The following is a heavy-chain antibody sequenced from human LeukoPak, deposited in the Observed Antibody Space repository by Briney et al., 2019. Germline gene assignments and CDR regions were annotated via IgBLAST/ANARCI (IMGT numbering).Heavy chain of an antibody. CDR3: AKDLYSSSSGPDY. V-gene: IGHV3-7*01. J-gene: IGHJ4*02. D-gene: IGHD6-6*01. Sequence: GGSLRLSCAASRFTFSSYWMSWVRQAPGKGLEWVANIKQDGSEKYYVDSVRGRFTISRDNAKSSLYLQMNSLRAEDTAVYYCAKDLYSSSSGPDYWGQGTLVAVSS. CDR1: RFTFSSYW. CDR2: IKQDGSEK.